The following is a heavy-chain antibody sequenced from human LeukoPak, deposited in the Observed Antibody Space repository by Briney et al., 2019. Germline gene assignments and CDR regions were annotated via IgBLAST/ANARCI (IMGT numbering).Heavy chain of an antibody. CDR1: GLTVSSYG. CDR2: IWYDGSNK. Sequence: PGGSLRLSCGASGLTVSSYGMSWVRQAPGKGLEWVAVIWYDGSNKYYADSVKGRFTISRDNSKNTLYLQMNSLRAEDTAVYYCARDSIAAAEEAHYWGQGTLVTVSS. J-gene: IGHJ4*02. D-gene: IGHD6-13*01. CDR3: ARDSIAAAEEAHY. V-gene: IGHV3-33*08.